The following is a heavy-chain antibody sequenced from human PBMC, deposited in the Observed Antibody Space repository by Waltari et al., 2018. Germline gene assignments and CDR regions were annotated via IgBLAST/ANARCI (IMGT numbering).Heavy chain of an antibody. CDR1: GFTFSRHG. CDR2: IRYDGTNQ. J-gene: IGHJ5*02. D-gene: IGHD3-3*01. Sequence: QVQLVESGGGVVQPGGSLRLSYAASGFTFSRHGFHWVSQAPGKGMGWVAVIRYDGTNQYDADCVKGRFTISRDDSKNTLYLQMTSLRAEDTSLYYCAREYDVYPDTWGQGTLVTVSS. V-gene: IGHV3-33*01. CDR3: AREYDVYPDT.